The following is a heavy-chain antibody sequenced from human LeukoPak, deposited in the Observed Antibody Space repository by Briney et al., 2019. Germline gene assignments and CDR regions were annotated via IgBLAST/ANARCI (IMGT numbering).Heavy chain of an antibody. CDR1: GFSFSTSW. CDR2: IDQGGSVR. Sequence: QSGGSLRLSCAASGFSFSTSWMSWVRQTPEKGLEFVANIDQGGSVRNYMDSLKGRCTISRDNAKKSLYLEINSLRADDTAVYYCARDPESSSFDLWGRGAPVTVSS. J-gene: IGHJ4*02. D-gene: IGHD6-13*01. V-gene: IGHV3-7*01. CDR3: ARDPESSSFDL.